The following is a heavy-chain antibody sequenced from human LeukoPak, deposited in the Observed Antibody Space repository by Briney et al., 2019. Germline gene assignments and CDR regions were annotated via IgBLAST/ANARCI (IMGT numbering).Heavy chain of an antibody. D-gene: IGHD4-23*01. V-gene: IGHV3-30*02. J-gene: IGHJ4*02. CDR1: GFTFSNYG. CDR3: AKEGTVTPIDY. Sequence: GGSLRLSRAASGFTFSNYGMHWVRQAPGKGLEWVAFIRYDGSNKYYADSVKGRLTISRDNSKNTLYLQMNSLRVEDTAEYYCAKEGTVTPIDYWGQGTLVTVSS. CDR2: IRYDGSNK.